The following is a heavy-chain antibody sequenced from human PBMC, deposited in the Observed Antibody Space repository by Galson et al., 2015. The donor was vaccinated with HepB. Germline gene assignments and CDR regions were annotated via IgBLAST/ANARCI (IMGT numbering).Heavy chain of an antibody. Sequence: TLSLTCTVSGGSISSGGYYWSWIRQHPGKGLEWIGYIYYSGSTYYNPSLKSRVTISIDTSKNQFSLKLSSVTAADTAVYYCASRKYSGYPDYWGQGTLVTVSS. CDR2: IYYSGST. D-gene: IGHD5-12*01. J-gene: IGHJ4*02. CDR1: GGSISSGGYY. CDR3: ASRKYSGYPDY. V-gene: IGHV4-31*03.